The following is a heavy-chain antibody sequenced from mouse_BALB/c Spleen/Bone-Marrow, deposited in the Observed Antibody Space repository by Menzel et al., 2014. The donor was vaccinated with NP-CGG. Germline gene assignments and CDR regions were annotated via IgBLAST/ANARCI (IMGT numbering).Heavy chain of an antibody. J-gene: IGHJ2*01. V-gene: IGHV1-82*01. CDR2: IYPGDGDT. D-gene: IGHD4-1*02. CDR3: ARFSTVYYFDY. CDR1: GYAFSSSW. Sequence: VQLQQSGPELVKPGASVKISCKASGYAFSSSWMNWVKQRPGQGLEWIGRIYPGDGDTNYNGKFKGEATLTADKSSSTAYMQLSSLTSVDSAVYFCARFSTVYYFDYWGQGTTLTVSS.